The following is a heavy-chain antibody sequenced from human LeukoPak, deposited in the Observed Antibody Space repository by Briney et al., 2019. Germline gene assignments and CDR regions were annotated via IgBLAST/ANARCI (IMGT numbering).Heavy chain of an antibody. Sequence: QPGGSLRLSCAASGFSFRSYGMHWVRQAPGKGLEWVAVISYEGTVDYYADSVRGRFTVSRDNSKNTLYLQLNSVRVDDTAVYYCTREGMGPTFSAWFDPWGQGTPVTVPS. CDR2: ISYEGTVD. J-gene: IGHJ5*02. V-gene: IGHV3-30*03. D-gene: IGHD1-26*01. CDR1: GFSFRSYG. CDR3: TREGMGPTFSAWFDP.